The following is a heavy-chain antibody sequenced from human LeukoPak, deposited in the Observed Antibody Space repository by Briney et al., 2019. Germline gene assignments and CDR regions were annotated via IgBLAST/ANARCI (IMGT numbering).Heavy chain of an antibody. CDR1: GFTFSSYW. Sequence: GGSLRLSCEASGFTFSSYWMSWVHQAPGKGLEWVANIRDDGGGIYYVDSVKGRFTISRDNAKSSLFLQMNSLRAEDAAVYYCARDKPRGSYYGSIFDSWGQGTLVTVSS. D-gene: IGHD1-26*01. V-gene: IGHV3-7*01. J-gene: IGHJ4*02. CDR2: IRDDGGGI. CDR3: ARDKPRGSYYGSIFDS.